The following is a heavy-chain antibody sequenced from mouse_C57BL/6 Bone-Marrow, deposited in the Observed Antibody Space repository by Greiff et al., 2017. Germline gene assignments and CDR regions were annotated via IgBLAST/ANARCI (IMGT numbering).Heavy chain of an antibody. V-gene: IGHV2-2*01. CDR1: GFSLTSYG. CDR3: ARIPTLLPFYYAMDY. CDR2: IWSGGST. J-gene: IGHJ4*01. Sequence: QVQLKQSGPGLVQPSQSLSITCTVSGFSLTSYGVHWVRQSPGTGLEWLGVIWSGGSTDYNAAFISRLSISKDNSKSQVFFKMNSLQADDTAIYYCARIPTLLPFYYAMDYWGQGTSVTVSS. D-gene: IGHD1-1*01.